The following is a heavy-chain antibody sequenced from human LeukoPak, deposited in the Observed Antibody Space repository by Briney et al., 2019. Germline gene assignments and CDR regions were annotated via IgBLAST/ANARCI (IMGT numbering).Heavy chain of an antibody. CDR3: ARLVRGYYDSSGYPDY. CDR1: GGSISSSSYY. D-gene: IGHD3-22*01. V-gene: IGHV4-39*01. J-gene: IGHJ4*02. CDR2: IYYSGST. Sequence: SETLSLTCAVSGGSISSSSYYWGWIRQPPGKGLEWIGSIYYSGSTYYNPSLKSRVTISVDTSKNQFSLKLSSVTAADAAVYYRARLVRGYYDSSGYPDYWGQGTLVTVSS.